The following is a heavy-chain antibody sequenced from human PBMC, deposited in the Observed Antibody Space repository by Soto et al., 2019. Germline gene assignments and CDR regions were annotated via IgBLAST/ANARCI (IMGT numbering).Heavy chain of an antibody. J-gene: IGHJ6*02. CDR3: ARASDCSSTSCYAEERGYYCYYGMDV. CDR1: GGSISSGGYY. CDR2: IYYSGST. D-gene: IGHD2-2*01. V-gene: IGHV4-31*03. Sequence: SETLSLTCTVSGGSISSGGYYWSWIRQHPGKGLEWIGYIYYSGSTYYNPSLKSRVTIPVDTSKNQFSLKLSFVTAADTAVYYWARASDCSSTSCYAEERGYYCYYGMDVWGQGTTVTVSS.